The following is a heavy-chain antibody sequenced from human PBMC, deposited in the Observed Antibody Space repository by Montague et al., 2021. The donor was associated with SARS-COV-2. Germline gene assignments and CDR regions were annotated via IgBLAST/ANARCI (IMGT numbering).Heavy chain of an antibody. J-gene: IGHJ6*02. CDR3: WGGVGAPYYYYGMDV. D-gene: IGHD1-26*01. CDR2: INTSGST. CDR1: GGSFSSYY. Sequence: SETLSLTCAVYGGSFSSYYWSWIRQPAGKGLEWIGRINTSGSTYYNPSLKSRVTISVDTSKNQFSLKLSSVTAADTAVYYSWGGVGAPYYYYGMDVWGQGTTVTVSS. V-gene: IGHV4-59*10.